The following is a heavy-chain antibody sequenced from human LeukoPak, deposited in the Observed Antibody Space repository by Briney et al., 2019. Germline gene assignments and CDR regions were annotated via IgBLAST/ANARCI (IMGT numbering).Heavy chain of an antibody. CDR3: ARDRYDFWSGSWFDP. CDR2: IYTSGST. J-gene: IGHJ5*02. Sequence: SETLSLTCTVSGGSIGSYYWSWIRQPAGKGLEWIGRIYTSGSTNYNPSLKSRVTMSVDTSKNQFSLKLSSVTAADTAVYYCARDRYDFWSGSWFDPWGQGTLVTVSS. V-gene: IGHV4-4*07. CDR1: GGSIGSYY. D-gene: IGHD3-3*01.